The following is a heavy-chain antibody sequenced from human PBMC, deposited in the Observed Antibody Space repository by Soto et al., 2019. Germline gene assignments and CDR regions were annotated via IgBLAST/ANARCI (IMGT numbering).Heavy chain of an antibody. D-gene: IGHD3-22*01. CDR2: IDPSDSYT. CDR1: GYSFTSYW. Sequence: GESLKISCKGSGYSFTSYWISWVRQMPGKGLEWMGRIDPSDSYTNYSPSFQGHVTISADKSISTAYLQWSSLKASDTAMYYCARRASSYYDSSGYYRPPDYWGQGTLVTVSS. J-gene: IGHJ4*02. CDR3: ARRASSYYDSSGYYRPPDY. V-gene: IGHV5-10-1*01.